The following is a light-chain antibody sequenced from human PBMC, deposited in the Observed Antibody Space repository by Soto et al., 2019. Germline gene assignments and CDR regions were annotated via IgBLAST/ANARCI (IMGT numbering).Light chain of an antibody. J-gene: IGLJ1*01. Sequence: QSVLTQPPSVSAAPGQKVTISCSGSSSKIGNHYVSWYQHLPRTAPKLLIYENNKRPSGIPDRFSGSKSGTSVTLGITGLRTGDEADYYCGTWDSSLSAYVFGTGTKVTVL. V-gene: IGLV1-51*02. CDR3: GTWDSSLSAYV. CDR1: SSKIGNHY. CDR2: ENN.